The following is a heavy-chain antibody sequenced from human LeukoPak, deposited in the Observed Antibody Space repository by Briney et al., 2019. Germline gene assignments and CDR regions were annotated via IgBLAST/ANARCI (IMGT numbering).Heavy chain of an antibody. J-gene: IGHJ6*03. D-gene: IGHD3-10*01. CDR1: GYSFSNHW. V-gene: IGHV5-51*01. CDR2: IYPGDSDT. Sequence: KNGESLKISCKGSGYSFSNHWIGWVRQMPGKGLEWMGIIYPGDSDTRYSPSFPGQVTISADKSISTAYVQWSSLKASDTAMYYCARHKGEYYGSGSPGSYYYYYMDVWGKGTTVTISS. CDR3: ARHKGEYYGSGSPGSYYYYYMDV.